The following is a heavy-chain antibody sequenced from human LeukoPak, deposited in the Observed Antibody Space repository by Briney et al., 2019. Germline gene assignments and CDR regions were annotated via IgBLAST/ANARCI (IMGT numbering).Heavy chain of an antibody. Sequence: SETLSLTCTVSGGSISSYYWSWIRQPAGKGLEWIGRIYTSGSTNYNPSLKSRVTMSVDTSKNQFSLKLSSVTAADTAVYYCASVRSYYDSSGYYYDYWGKGTLVTVSP. V-gene: IGHV4-4*07. J-gene: IGHJ4*02. D-gene: IGHD3-22*01. CDR1: GGSISSYY. CDR3: ASVRSYYDSSGYYYDY. CDR2: IYTSGST.